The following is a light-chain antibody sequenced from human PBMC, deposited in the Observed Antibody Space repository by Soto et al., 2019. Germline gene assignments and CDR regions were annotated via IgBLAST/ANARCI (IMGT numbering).Light chain of an antibody. CDR1: NSDVGGYNY. J-gene: IGLJ1*01. CDR2: EVS. CDR3: SSYTSSGNRV. Sequence: LTQPASVSGSPGQSITISCTGTNSDVGGYNYVSWYQQHPGKAPKLMIYEVSNRPSGVSNRFSGSKSGNTASLTISGLQAEDEADYYCSSYTSSGNRVFGTGTKVTVL. V-gene: IGLV2-14*01.